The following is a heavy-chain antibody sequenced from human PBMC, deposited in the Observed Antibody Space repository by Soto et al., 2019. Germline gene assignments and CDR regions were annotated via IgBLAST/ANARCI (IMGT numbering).Heavy chain of an antibody. CDR1: GFTFSSYA. CDR2: ISGSGGST. CDR3: AKDGPFLYCSGGSCYSSTQLGRGNYGMDV. V-gene: IGHV3-23*01. D-gene: IGHD2-15*01. J-gene: IGHJ6*02. Sequence: EVQLLESGGGLVQPGGSLRLSCAASGFTFSSYAMSWVRQAPGKGLEWVSAISGSGGSTYYADSVKGRFTISRDNSKNTLYLQMNSLRAEDTAVYYCAKDGPFLYCSGGSCYSSTQLGRGNYGMDVWGQGTTVTVSS.